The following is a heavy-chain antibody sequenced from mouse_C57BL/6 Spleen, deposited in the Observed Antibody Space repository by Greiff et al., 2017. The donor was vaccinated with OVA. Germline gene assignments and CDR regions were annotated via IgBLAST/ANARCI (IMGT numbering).Heavy chain of an antibody. V-gene: IGHV5-17*01. J-gene: IGHJ1*03. CDR2: ISSGSSTI. CDR3: ARAERYFDV. Sequence: EVKLVESGGGLVKPGGSLKLSCAASGFTFSDSGMHWVRQAPEKGLEWVAYISSGSSTIYYADTVKGRFTISRDNAKNTLFLQMTSLRSEDTAMYYCARAERYFDVWGTGTTVTVSS. CDR1: GFTFSDSG.